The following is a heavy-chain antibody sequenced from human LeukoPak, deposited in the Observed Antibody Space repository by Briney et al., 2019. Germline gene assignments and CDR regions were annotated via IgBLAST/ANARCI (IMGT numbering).Heavy chain of an antibody. V-gene: IGHV3-33*01. J-gene: IGHJ4*02. CDR3: AREGLATIDYFDS. CDR2: IWYDGSNT. D-gene: IGHD5-24*01. Sequence: GGSLRLSCAASGFIFGSYGMHWVRQAPGKGLEWVAVIWYDGSNTYYADSVKGRFNISRDNSKNTLSLQMNSLRAEDTAVYYCAREGLATIDYFDSWGQGTLVTVSS. CDR1: GFIFGSYG.